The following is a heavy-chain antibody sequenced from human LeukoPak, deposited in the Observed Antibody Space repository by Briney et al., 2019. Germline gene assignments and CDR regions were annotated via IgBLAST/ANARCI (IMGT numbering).Heavy chain of an antibody. Sequence: ASVKVSCKASGYTFTSYDINWVRQATGQGLEWMGWMNPNSGNTGYAQKFQGSVTMTRNTSISTAYMELSSLRSEDTAVYYCARDRNLHDFWTITYYYRAGMDVWGQGTTVTVSS. CDR1: GYTFTSYD. V-gene: IGHV1-8*01. J-gene: IGHJ6*02. CDR2: MNPNSGNT. CDR3: ARDRNLHDFWTITYYYRAGMDV. D-gene: IGHD3-3*01.